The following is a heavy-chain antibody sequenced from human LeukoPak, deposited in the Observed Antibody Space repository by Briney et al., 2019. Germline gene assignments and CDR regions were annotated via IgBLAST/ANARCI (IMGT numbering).Heavy chain of an antibody. CDR2: IYSGGST. CDR1: GFTFSSYA. CDR3: AREGATSMVLDY. J-gene: IGHJ4*02. Sequence: GGSLRLSCAASGFTFSSYAMSWVRQAPGKGLEWVSVIYSGGSTYYADSVKGRFTISRDNSKNTLYLQMNSLRAEDTAVYYCAREGATSMVLDYWGQGTLVTVSS. V-gene: IGHV3-53*01. D-gene: IGHD3-10*01.